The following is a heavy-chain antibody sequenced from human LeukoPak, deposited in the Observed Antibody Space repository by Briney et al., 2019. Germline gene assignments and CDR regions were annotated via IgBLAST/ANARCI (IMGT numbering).Heavy chain of an antibody. CDR3: ATGQAFNGSFDF. Sequence: GASVRLSCKTSGYTFNIFAITWVRQAPGQGLEWMGWINPHSGNTNSAQKVKGRVTLTTDTSTRTAYMELRSLRSDDTAMYYSATGQAFNGSFDFWGQGTVIAVSS. CDR1: GYTFNIFA. J-gene: IGHJ4*02. CDR2: INPHSGNT. D-gene: IGHD1-26*01. V-gene: IGHV1-18*01.